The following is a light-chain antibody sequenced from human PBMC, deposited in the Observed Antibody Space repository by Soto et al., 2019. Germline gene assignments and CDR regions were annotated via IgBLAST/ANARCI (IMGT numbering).Light chain of an antibody. CDR3: QQYYSSPLIT. CDR1: QSIFYSSNNKNS. Sequence: IVMTQSPDSLAVSLGERATINCKSSQSIFYSSNNKNSLAWYQHKLGQPPKLLIYWASTRESGVPDRFSGSGSGTEFTLTISSLQAEDVAFYYCQQYYSSPLITFGQGTRLEIK. CDR2: WAS. V-gene: IGKV4-1*01. J-gene: IGKJ5*01.